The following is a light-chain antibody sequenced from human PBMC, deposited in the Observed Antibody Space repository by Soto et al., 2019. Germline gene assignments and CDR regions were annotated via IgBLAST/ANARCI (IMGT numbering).Light chain of an antibody. CDR1: SSVVGAYNY. CDR2: EVS. Sequence: LTQPPSASGSPGQSVTISCTGTSSVVGAYNYVSWYQQHPGKGPKLMIYEVSKRPSGVPDRFSGSKSGNTASLTVSGLQAEDETDYYCSSYAGSNTYVFGTGTKVTVL. V-gene: IGLV2-8*01. J-gene: IGLJ1*01. CDR3: SSYAGSNTYV.